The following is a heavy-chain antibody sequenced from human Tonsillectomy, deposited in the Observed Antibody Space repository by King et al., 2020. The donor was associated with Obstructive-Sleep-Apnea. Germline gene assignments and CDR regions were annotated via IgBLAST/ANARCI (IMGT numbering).Heavy chain of an antibody. D-gene: IGHD1-1*01. Sequence: DVQLVESGGGLVQPGRSLRLSCSASGFTLVDHAMNWIRQAPGKGLEWVGFIRSKAYGETTLYAASVKGRFTISRDDSKSIAYLQMNSLKAEDKVVYYCSRGGVWNDGLLDYWGQGTLVTVSS. CDR3: SRGGVWNDGLLDY. CDR2: IRSKAYGETT. CDR1: GFTLVDHA. V-gene: IGHV3-49*03. J-gene: IGHJ4*02.